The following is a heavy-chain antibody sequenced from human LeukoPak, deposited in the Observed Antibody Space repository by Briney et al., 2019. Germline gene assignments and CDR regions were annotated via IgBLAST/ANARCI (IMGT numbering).Heavy chain of an antibody. J-gene: IGHJ6*03. CDR1: GYTFTSYY. CDR3: ARDYYDRGYYYYYMDV. V-gene: IGHV1-46*01. D-gene: IGHD3-10*02. CDR2: INPSGGST. Sequence: ASVKVSCKASGYTFTSYYMHWVRQAPGQGLEWMGIINPSGGSTSYAQKFQGRVTMTTDTSTSTAYMELRSLRSDDTAVYYCARDYYDRGYYYYYMDVWGKGTTVTISS.